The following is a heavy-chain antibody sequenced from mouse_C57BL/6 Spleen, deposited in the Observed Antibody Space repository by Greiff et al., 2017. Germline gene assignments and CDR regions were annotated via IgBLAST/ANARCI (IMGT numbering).Heavy chain of an antibody. J-gene: IGHJ4*01. D-gene: IGHD1-1*01. CDR1: GYTFTSYW. Sequence: QVQLQQPGTELVKPGASVKLSCKASGYTFTSYWMHWVKQRPGQGLEWIGNINPSNGGTNYNEKFKSKATLTVDKSSSTAYMQLSSLTSEDSAVYYCAREPVTTVVAFYYYAMDYWGQGTSGTVSS. V-gene: IGHV1-53*01. CDR3: AREPVTTVVAFYYYAMDY. CDR2: INPSNGGT.